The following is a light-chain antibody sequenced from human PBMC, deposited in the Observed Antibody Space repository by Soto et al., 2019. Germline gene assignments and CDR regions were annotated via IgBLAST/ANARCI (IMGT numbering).Light chain of an antibody. J-gene: IGLJ1*01. V-gene: IGLV2-23*02. Sequence: QSVLTQPASVSGSPGQSITIFCTGTSSDVGSYNLVSWYQQHPGKAPKLMIYEVSKRPSGVSNRFSGSKSGNTASLTISGLQAEHEADYYCCSYAGSSYVFGTGTKVTVL. CDR2: EVS. CDR1: SSDVGSYNL. CDR3: CSYAGSSYV.